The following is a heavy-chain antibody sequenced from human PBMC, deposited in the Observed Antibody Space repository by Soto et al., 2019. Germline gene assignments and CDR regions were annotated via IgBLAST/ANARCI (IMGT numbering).Heavy chain of an antibody. V-gene: IGHV4-39*02. J-gene: IGHJ6*02. CDR3: VREDDGGDRDYYGLDV. Sequence: SETLSLTCSVSGGSIRSSPYYWGWIRQPPGKGLEWIGSIFHSGNTHYNPSLQSRVTISVDTSKNMFSLKLSSVTAADTAVYFCVREDDGGDRDYYGLDVWGQGTMVTVSS. D-gene: IGHD2-21*02. CDR2: IFHSGNT. CDR1: GGSIRSSPYY.